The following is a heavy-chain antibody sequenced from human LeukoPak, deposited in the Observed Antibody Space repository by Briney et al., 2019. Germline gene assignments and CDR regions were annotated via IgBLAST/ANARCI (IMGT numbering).Heavy chain of an antibody. D-gene: IGHD6-19*01. CDR2: IRYDGSNK. CDR3: ARDQGSGWANDY. Sequence: GSLRLSCAASGFTFSSYGMHWVRQAPGKGLEWVAFIRYDGSNKYYADSVRGRFTISRDNAKNSLYLQMNSLRAEDTAVYYCARDQGSGWANDYWGQGTLVTVSS. J-gene: IGHJ4*02. CDR1: GFTFSSYG. V-gene: IGHV3-30*02.